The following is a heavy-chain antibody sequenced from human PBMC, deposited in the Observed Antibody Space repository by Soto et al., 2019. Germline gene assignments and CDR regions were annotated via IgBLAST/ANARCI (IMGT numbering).Heavy chain of an antibody. CDR1: GGSVSSGSYY. J-gene: IGHJ5*02. CDR2: IYYSGST. D-gene: IGHD6-13*01. Sequence: SETLSLTCTVSGGSVSSGSYYWSWIRQPPGKGLEWIGYIYYSGSTNYNPSLKSRVTISVDNAKNSLHLQMNSLRAEDTAVYYCTRDASRDSSARGWFDPWGPGTLVTVSS. V-gene: IGHV4-61*01. CDR3: TRDASRDSSARGWFDP.